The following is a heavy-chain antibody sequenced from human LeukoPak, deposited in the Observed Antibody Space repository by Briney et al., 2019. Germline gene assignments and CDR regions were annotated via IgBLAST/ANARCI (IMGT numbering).Heavy chain of an antibody. CDR2: IYPGDSDT. D-gene: IGHD5-12*01. J-gene: IGHJ6*03. CDR3: ARLGRAMATITSPYYYYYYYMDV. V-gene: IGHV5-51*01. CDR1: GYSFTSYW. Sequence: GESLKISCKGSGYSFTSYWIGWVRQMPGKGLEWMGIIYPGDSDTRYSPSFQGQVTISADKSISTAYLQWSSLKASDTAMYYCARLGRAMATITSPYYYYYYYMDVWGKGTTVTISS.